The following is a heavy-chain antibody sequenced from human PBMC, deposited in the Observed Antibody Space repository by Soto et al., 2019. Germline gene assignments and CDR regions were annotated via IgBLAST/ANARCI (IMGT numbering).Heavy chain of an antibody. D-gene: IGHD5-18*01. J-gene: IGHJ6*03. CDR1: GYTFTGYY. CDR2: INPNSGGT. V-gene: IGHV1-2*04. CDR3: ARNGYSYGLAGPDYYYYMDV. Sequence: QVQLVQSGAEVKKPGASVKVSCKASGYTFTGYYMHWVRQAPGQGLEWMGWINPNSGGTNYAQKFQGWVTMTRDTSISTAYRELSRLRSDDTAVYYCARNGYSYGLAGPDYYYYMDVWGKGTTVTVSS.